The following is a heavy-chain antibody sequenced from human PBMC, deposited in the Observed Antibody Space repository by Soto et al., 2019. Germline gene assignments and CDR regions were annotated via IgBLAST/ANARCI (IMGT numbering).Heavy chain of an antibody. D-gene: IGHD3-16*02. CDR3: TSYVMITFGGVIVQDWFGP. J-gene: IGHJ5*02. CDR2: IRSKAYGGTT. V-gene: IGHV3-49*02. Sequence: KGLERVGFIRSKAYGGTTEYAASVKGRFTISRDDSKSIAYLQMNSLKTEDTAVYYCTSYVMITFGGVIVQDWFGPWGQATLLTVSS.